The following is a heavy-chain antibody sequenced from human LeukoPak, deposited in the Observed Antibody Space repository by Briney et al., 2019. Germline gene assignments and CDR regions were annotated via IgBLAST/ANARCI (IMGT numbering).Heavy chain of an antibody. J-gene: IGHJ6*02. D-gene: IGHD6-19*01. CDR2: INAGNGNT. CDR1: GYTFTSYA. CDR3: ARVPPTISSGWYVHYYGMDV. Sequence: ASVKVSRKASGYTFTSYAMHWVRQAPGQRLEWMGWINAGNGNTKYSQKFQGRVTITRDTSASTAYMGLSSLRSEDTAVYYCARVPPTISSGWYVHYYGMDVWGQGTTVTVSS. V-gene: IGHV1-3*01.